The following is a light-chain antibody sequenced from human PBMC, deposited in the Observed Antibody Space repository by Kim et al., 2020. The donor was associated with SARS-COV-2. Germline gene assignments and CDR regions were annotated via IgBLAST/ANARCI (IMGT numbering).Light chain of an antibody. CDR3: QAWDSSTYV. CDR1: KLGDRY. Sequence: VPPGQTVSITCSGDKLGDRYACWYQQKPGQSPVLVIYQDSKRPSGIPERFSGSNSGNTATLTISGTQAMDEADYYCQAWDSSTYVFGTGTKVTVL. J-gene: IGLJ1*01. V-gene: IGLV3-1*01. CDR2: QDS.